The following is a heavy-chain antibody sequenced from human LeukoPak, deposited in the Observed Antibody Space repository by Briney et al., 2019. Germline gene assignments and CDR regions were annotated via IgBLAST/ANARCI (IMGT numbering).Heavy chain of an antibody. CDR2: IFSGGST. CDR3: ARQFGGNSEFDY. CDR1: GFTVTDNY. J-gene: IGHJ4*02. D-gene: IGHD4-23*01. Sequence: PGGSLRLSCAASGFTVTDNYMNWVRQAPGKGLEWVSVIFSGGSTYYADSVKGRFTISRDNSKNTLYLQMNSLRAEDTAVYYCARQFGGNSEFDYWGQGTLVTVSS. V-gene: IGHV3-66*04.